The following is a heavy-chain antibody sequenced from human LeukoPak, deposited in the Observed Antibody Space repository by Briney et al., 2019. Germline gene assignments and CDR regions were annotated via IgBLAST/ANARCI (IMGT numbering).Heavy chain of an antibody. J-gene: IGHJ4*02. CDR2: ISGGGGSS. V-gene: IGHV3-21*01. CDR1: GFTFSSYA. Sequence: GGSLRLSCAASGFTFSSYAMSWVRQAPGKGLEWVSGISGGGGSSDYADSVKGRFTISRDNAKNSLYLQMNSLRAEDTAVYYCARDRGGWYYFDYWGQGTLVTVSS. CDR3: ARDRGGWYYFDY. D-gene: IGHD6-19*01.